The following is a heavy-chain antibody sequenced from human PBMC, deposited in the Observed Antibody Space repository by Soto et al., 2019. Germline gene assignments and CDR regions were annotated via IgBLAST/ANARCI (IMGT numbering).Heavy chain of an antibody. CDR2: IIPVLGVT. CDR1: GGTFSSYT. D-gene: IGHD6-19*01. Sequence: GASVKVSCKASGGTFSSYTISWVRQAPGQGLEWMGRIIPVLGVTYYAQRFQGRVTITADESTSTAYMELSRLRSEDTAVYYCGYRAGVAGTSDYGMDVWGQGTTVTVSS. V-gene: IGHV1-69*02. J-gene: IGHJ6*02. CDR3: GYRAGVAGTSDYGMDV.